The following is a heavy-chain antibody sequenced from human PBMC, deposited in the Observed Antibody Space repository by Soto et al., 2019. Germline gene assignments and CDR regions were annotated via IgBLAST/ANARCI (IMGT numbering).Heavy chain of an antibody. CDR3: ARDKDYDFWSGPYYYYYYGMDV. CDR2: ISNSGSGT. Sequence: PGGSLRLSCAASGFTFSDHYISWIRQAPGKGLEWISYISNSGSGTYYADSVKGRFTISRDNAKNSLYLQMNNLRAEDTAVYYCARDKDYDFWSGPYYYYYYGMDVWGQGTTVTVSS. D-gene: IGHD3-3*01. V-gene: IGHV3-11*04. CDR1: GFTFSDHY. J-gene: IGHJ6*02.